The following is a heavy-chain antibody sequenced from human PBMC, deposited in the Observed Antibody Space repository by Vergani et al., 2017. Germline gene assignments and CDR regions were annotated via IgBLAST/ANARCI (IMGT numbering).Heavy chain of an antibody. CDR1: GYTFTSYY. V-gene: IGHV1-46*01. D-gene: IGHD3-22*01. J-gene: IGHJ5*02. CDR2: INPSGGST. Sequence: QVQLVQSGAEVKKPGASVKVSCKASGYTFTSYYMHWVRQAPGQGLEWMGIINPSGGSTSYAQKFQGRVTMTRDTSTSTVYMELNSLRSEDTAVYYCARDYLRNYYDSSVGFSWFDPWGQGTLVTVSS. CDR3: ARDYLRNYYDSSVGFSWFDP.